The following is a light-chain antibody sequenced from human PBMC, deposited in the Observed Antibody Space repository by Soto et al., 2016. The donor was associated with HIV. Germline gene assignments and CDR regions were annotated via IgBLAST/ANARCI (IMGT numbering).Light chain of an antibody. V-gene: IGLV3-25*03. CDR2: KDS. CDR1: ALPNQY. Sequence: SYELTQPPSVSMSPGQTARITCSGDALPNQYAYWYQQKPGQAPVLVIYKDSERPSGIPERFSGSNSGTTVTLTISGVQAEDEADYYCQSADSSGTYVVFGGGTKSTV. CDR3: QSADSSGTYVV. J-gene: IGLJ2*01.